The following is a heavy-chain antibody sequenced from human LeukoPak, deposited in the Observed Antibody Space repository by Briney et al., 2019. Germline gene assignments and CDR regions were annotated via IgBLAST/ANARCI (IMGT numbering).Heavy chain of an antibody. CDR3: ARAGIAAAGNRWFDP. CDR2: IYYSGST. Sequence: GSLRLSCAASGFTFSSYAMSWVRQAPGKGLEWIGSIYYSGSTYYNPSLKSRVTISVDTSKNQFSLKLSSVTAADTAVYYCARAGIAAAGNRWFDPWGQGTLVTVSS. CDR1: GFTFSSYA. V-gene: IGHV4-39*07. J-gene: IGHJ5*02. D-gene: IGHD6-13*01.